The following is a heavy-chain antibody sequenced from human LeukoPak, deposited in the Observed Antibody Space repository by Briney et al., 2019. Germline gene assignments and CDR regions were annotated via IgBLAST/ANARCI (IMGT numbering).Heavy chain of an antibody. Sequence: GESLKISCKGSGCSFTTYWIGWVRQMPGKGLEWMGIIYPGDSDTRYSPSFQGQVTTSADKSISTAYLQWSSLKASDTAMYYCARFGRKYSSSPPNHDAFDIWGQGTMVTVSS. CDR1: GCSFTTYW. CDR2: IYPGDSDT. D-gene: IGHD6-13*01. CDR3: ARFGRKYSSSPPNHDAFDI. V-gene: IGHV5-51*01. J-gene: IGHJ3*02.